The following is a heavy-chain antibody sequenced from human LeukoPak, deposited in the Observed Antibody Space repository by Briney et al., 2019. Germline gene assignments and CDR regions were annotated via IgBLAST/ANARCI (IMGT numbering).Heavy chain of an antibody. J-gene: IGHJ4*02. V-gene: IGHV3-48*03. CDR3: ARLKSGIDGQVVLVISPDY. CDR1: GFTFSSYE. CDR2: ISSSGSTI. Sequence: GGSLRLSCAASGFTFSSYEMNWVRQAPGKGLEWVSYISSSGSTIYYADSVKGRFTISRDNAKNSLYLQMKSPRAEDTAVYYCARLKSGIDGQVVLVISPDYWGQGTQVTVSS. D-gene: IGHD3-22*01.